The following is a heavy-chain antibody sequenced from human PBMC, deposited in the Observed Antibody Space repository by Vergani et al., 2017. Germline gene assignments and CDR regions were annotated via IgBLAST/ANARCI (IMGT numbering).Heavy chain of an antibody. CDR1: GFTFSNYA. D-gene: IGHD3-10*01. V-gene: IGHV3-30*02. J-gene: IGHJ4*02. Sequence: QVQLVESGGGVVKRGGSLKLSCETSGFTFSNYAIQWIRQGPGKGLEFVAFIQSDGSNQYYADSVKGRFTLSRDFSKTTLYLQMNSLRTDDPAKYYCAKHFGGCGIDYWGQGTQVIVSS. CDR2: IQSDGSNQ. CDR3: AKHFGGCGIDY.